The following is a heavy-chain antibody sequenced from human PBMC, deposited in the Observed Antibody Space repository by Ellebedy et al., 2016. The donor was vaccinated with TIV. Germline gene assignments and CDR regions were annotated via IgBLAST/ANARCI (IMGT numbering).Heavy chain of an antibody. CDR1: GYTFTGYY. CDR3: VTRGYSGYDYFDY. D-gene: IGHD5-12*01. CDR2: INPNNGGT. V-gene: IGHV1-2*02. J-gene: IGHJ4*02. Sequence: ASVKVSXKASGYTFTGYYMHWVRQAPGQGLEWMGWINPNNGGTNSAQKFQGRVTMTRDASISTAYMELSRLRSDDTAVYYCVTRGYSGYDYFDYWGQGTLVTVSS.